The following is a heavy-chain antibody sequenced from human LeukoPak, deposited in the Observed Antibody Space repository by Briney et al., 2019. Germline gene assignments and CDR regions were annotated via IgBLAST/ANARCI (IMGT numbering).Heavy chain of an antibody. CDR2: ISSSSSYI. J-gene: IGHJ3*02. D-gene: IGHD3-10*01. V-gene: IGHV3-21*01. CDR1: GFTFSSYS. Sequence: GGSLRLSCAASGFTFSSYSMNWVRQAPGKGLEWVSSISSSSSYIYYADSVKGRFTISRDNAKNSLYLQMNSLRAEDTAVYYCARGLTMVRGEGALDIWGQGTMVTVSS. CDR3: ARGLTMVRGEGALDI.